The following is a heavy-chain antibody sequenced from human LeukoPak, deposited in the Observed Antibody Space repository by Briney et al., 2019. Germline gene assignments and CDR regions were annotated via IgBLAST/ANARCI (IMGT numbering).Heavy chain of an antibody. Sequence: SGGSLRLSCAASGFTFSKYWMLWVRQAPGKGLESVSRINTDGTVTTYAGSVKGRFTVSRGNADNTMFLQMNSVRDEDTAVYYCATKQWLAPPPDSWGQGTPVTVSS. D-gene: IGHD6-19*01. J-gene: IGHJ4*02. CDR2: INTDGTVT. V-gene: IGHV3-74*01. CDR1: GFTFSKYW. CDR3: ATKQWLAPPPDS.